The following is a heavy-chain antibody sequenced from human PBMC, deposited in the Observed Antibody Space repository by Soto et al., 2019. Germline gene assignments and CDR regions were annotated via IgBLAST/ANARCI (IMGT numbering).Heavy chain of an antibody. CDR2: ISGSGGST. V-gene: IGHV3-23*01. CDR1: GFTFSSYA. Sequence: GGSLRLSCAASGFTFSSYAMSWVRQAPGKGLEWVSAISGSGGSTYYADSVKGRFTISRDNSKNTLYLQMNSLRAEDTAVYYCAKDGRLLWFGELLDYYYYGMDVWGQGTTVTVAS. D-gene: IGHD3-10*01. J-gene: IGHJ6*02. CDR3: AKDGRLLWFGELLDYYYYGMDV.